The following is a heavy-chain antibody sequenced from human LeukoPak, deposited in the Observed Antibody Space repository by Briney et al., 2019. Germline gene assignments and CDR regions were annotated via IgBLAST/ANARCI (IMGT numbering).Heavy chain of an antibody. CDR1: GYTFTSYA. CDR3: ARGPYYYDSSGYYQSRFDY. J-gene: IGHJ4*02. V-gene: IGHV7-4-1*02. D-gene: IGHD3-22*01. CDR2: INTNTGNP. Sequence: ASVKVSCKASGYTFTSYAMNWVRQAPGQGLEWMGWINTNTGNPTYAQGFTGRFVFSLDTSVSTAYLQISSLKAEDTAVYYCARGPYYYDSSGYYQSRFDYWGQGTLVTVSS.